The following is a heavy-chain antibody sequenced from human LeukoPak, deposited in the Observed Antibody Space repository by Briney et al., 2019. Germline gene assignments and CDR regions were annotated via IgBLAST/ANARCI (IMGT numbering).Heavy chain of an antibody. CDR1: GYTFNNYG. Sequence: ASVKVSXKASGYTFNNYGISWVRQAPGQGLEWMGWISAYNANTEYAQKVQGRVSMTTETSTSTAYLELGSLGSDDTAVYYCARDLFDVLTGYYKNPSVYWGQGTLVTVSS. J-gene: IGHJ4*02. V-gene: IGHV1-18*01. CDR2: ISAYNANT. D-gene: IGHD3-9*01. CDR3: ARDLFDVLTGYYKNPSVY.